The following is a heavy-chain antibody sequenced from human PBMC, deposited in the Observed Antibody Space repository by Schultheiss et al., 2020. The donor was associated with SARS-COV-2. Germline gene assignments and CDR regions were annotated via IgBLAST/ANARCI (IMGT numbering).Heavy chain of an antibody. V-gene: IGHV3-30*03. CDR3: ARDRGLVPAAPDFYYFDY. CDR2: ISYDGSNK. D-gene: IGHD2-2*01. CDR1: GFTFSSYG. J-gene: IGHJ4*02. Sequence: GGSLRLSCAASGFTFSSYGMHWVRQAPGKGLEWVAVISYDGSNKYYADSVKGRFTISRDNSKNTLYLQMNSLRAEDTAVYYCARDRGLVPAAPDFYYFDYWGQGTLVTVSS.